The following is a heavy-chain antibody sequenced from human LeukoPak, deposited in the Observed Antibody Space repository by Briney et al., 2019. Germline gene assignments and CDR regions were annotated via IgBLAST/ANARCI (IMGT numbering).Heavy chain of an antibody. J-gene: IGHJ4*02. CDR2: IIPIFGTA. Sequence: SVKVPCKASGGTFSSYAISWVRQAPGQGLEWMGRIIPIFGTANYAQKFQGRVTITTDESTSTAYMELSSLRSEDTAVYYCARGPTGDGYNFPDYWGQGTLVTVSS. V-gene: IGHV1-69*05. D-gene: IGHD5-24*01. CDR1: GGTFSSYA. CDR3: ARGPTGDGYNFPDY.